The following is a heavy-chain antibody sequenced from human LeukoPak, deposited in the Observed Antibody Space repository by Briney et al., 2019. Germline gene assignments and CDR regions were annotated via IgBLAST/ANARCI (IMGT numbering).Heavy chain of an antibody. CDR3: ASFYSSSSGSWFDP. J-gene: IGHJ5*02. V-gene: IGHV4-39*01. D-gene: IGHD6-6*01. CDR1: GGSISSSSYY. Sequence: SETLSLTCTVSGGSISSSSYYWGWIRQPPGEGLEWIGNIYYSGSTYYSPSLKSRVTISVDTSKNQFSLKLSSVTAADTAVYYCASFYSSSSGSWFDPWGQGTLVTVSS. CDR2: IYYSGST.